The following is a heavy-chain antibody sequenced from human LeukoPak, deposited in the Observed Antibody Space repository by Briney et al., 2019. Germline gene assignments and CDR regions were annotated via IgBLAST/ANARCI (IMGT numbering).Heavy chain of an antibody. CDR3: AKVINSGYFYYFDY. CDR1: GFTFSSYA. CDR2: ISHSSSGT. V-gene: IGHV3-23*01. D-gene: IGHD3-22*01. Sequence: PGGSLRLSCAGSGFTFSSYAMSWVGQAPGKGLEWVAAISHSSSGTYYLDSVKGRFTISRDNAKNTVYMQMNSLRAEDTAVYYCAKVINSGYFYYFDYWGQGTLVTVSS. J-gene: IGHJ4*02.